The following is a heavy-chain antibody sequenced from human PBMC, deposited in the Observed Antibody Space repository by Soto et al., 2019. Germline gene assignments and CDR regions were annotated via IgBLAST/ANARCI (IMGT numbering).Heavy chain of an antibody. Sequence: GASVKVSCTDSGYSFSNFAMHWVRQAPGQRLEWMGWINAGNWNTKYSQKFQGRFTISRDNAKNSLYLQMNSLRAEDTAVYYCARMDPPAKSWGQGTLVTVSS. CDR1: GYSFSNFA. CDR2: INAGNWNT. D-gene: IGHD2-2*01. CDR3: ARMDPPAKS. V-gene: IGHV1-3*01. J-gene: IGHJ5*02.